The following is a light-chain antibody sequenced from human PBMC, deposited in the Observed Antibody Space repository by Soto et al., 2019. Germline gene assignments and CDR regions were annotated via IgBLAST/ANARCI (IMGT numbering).Light chain of an antibody. CDR1: QTISSW. CDR2: AAS. V-gene: IGKV1-9*01. CDR3: QQLNSYPLT. J-gene: IGKJ4*01. Sequence: DIQLTQSPSTLSGSVGDRVTLTCLASQTISSWLAWYQQKPGKAPKHLIYAASTLQSGVPSRLSGSGSGTEFTLTISSLQPEDFATYYCQQLNSYPLTFGGGTKVDIK.